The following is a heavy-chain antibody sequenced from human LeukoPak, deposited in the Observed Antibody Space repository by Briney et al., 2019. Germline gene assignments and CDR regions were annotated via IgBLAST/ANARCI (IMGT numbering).Heavy chain of an antibody. D-gene: IGHD6-19*01. Sequence: GGSLRLSCAASGFTFESYAMNWVRQAPGKGLEWVSAVSGDGARKFYADSVKGRFTISRDNAKNTLYLQMNSLRAEDTAVYYCARVSRGWWPLHYYFGMDVWGQGATVGDS. CDR3: ARVSRGWWPLHYYFGMDV. V-gene: IGHV3-23*01. J-gene: IGHJ6*01. CDR2: VSGDGARK. CDR1: GFTFESYA.